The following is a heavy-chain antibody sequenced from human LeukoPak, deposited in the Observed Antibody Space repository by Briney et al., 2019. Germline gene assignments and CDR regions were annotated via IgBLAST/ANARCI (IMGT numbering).Heavy chain of an antibody. J-gene: IGHJ4*02. D-gene: IGHD4-23*01. CDR2: VSHDGTDK. V-gene: IGHV3-30-3*01. CDR1: GFTFSAYA. Sequence: GGSLRLSCAASGFTFSAYAIYWVRQAPGKGLEWVAVVSHDGTDKYYAGSVKGRFTISRDNSENTLYLQMNSLRAEDTAVYYCAKDENDYGGTLDYWGQGTLVTVSS. CDR3: AKDENDYGGTLDY.